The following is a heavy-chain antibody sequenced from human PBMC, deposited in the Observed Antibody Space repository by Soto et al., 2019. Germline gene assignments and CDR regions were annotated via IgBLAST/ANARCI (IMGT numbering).Heavy chain of an antibody. D-gene: IGHD3-22*01. CDR3: ARVLGGYPNFDF. Sequence: QVQLVESGGGVVQPGRSLRLSCAVSGITVSRYGLHWVRQAPGKGLEWLAFISNDGSEKIYADSVKGRITISRDSSKNTLYLQMNSLRAEDTAVYYCARVLGGYPNFDFWGQGTLVTVSS. J-gene: IGHJ4*02. V-gene: IGHV3-30-3*01. CDR2: ISNDGSEK. CDR1: GITVSRYG.